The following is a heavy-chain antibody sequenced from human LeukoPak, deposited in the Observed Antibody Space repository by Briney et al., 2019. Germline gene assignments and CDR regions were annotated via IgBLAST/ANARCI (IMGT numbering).Heavy chain of an antibody. J-gene: IGHJ3*01. Sequence: GSLRLSCAASGFNLNSYLMSWVRPAPGRGLEWVANINKDGSEENYLDSVKGRFTVSRDNAKNSLYLQMNSLRGEDTAVYYCARSNPNRNALDLWGQGTMVTISS. CDR3: ARSNPNRNALDL. V-gene: IGHV3-7*01. CDR1: GFNLNSYL. CDR2: INKDGSEE. D-gene: IGHD1-14*01.